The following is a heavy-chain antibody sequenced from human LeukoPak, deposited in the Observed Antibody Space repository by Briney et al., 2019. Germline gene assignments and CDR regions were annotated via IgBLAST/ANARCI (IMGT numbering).Heavy chain of an antibody. Sequence: GASVKVSCKASGGTFSSYAISWVRQAPGQGLEWMGRIIPILGIANYAQKFQGRVTITTDKSTSTAYMELSSLRSEDTAVYYCARVGVGWYFDLWGRGTLVTVSS. CDR1: GGTFSSYA. CDR3: ARVGVGWYFDL. J-gene: IGHJ2*01. V-gene: IGHV1-69*04. D-gene: IGHD2-8*01. CDR2: IIPILGIA.